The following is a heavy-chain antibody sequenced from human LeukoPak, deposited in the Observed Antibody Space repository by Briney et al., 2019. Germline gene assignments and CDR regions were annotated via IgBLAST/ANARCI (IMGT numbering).Heavy chain of an antibody. D-gene: IGHD4-11*01. J-gene: IGHJ4*02. CDR2: IGSSSSTI. V-gene: IGHV3-48*01. CDR1: GFTFSSYS. CDR3: AAMTSVTTGDY. Sequence: SGGSLRLSCAASGFTFSSYSMNWVRQAPGKGLEWVSYIGSSSSTIYYGDSVKGRFTISRDNAKNSLYLQMNILRAEDTAVYYCAAMTSVTTGDYWGRGTLVTVSS.